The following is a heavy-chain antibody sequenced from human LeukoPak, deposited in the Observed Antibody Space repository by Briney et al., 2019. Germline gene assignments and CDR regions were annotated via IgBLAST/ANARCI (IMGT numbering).Heavy chain of an antibody. D-gene: IGHD2-2*02. J-gene: IGHJ4*02. V-gene: IGHV3-23*01. CDR3: ARVRYTNSVDDMDY. CDR1: GFTFTHHG. CDR2: IRADAITT. Sequence: GGSLRLSCAASGFTFTHHGMNWVRQAPGKGLEWVSGIRADAITTYYADSVKGRFTISRDNSKNSLYLQMNSLRAEDTAVYYCARVRYTNSVDDMDYWGQGTLVTVAS.